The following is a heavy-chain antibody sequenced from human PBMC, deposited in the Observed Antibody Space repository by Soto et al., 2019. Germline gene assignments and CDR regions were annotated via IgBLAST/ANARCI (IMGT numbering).Heavy chain of an antibody. J-gene: IGHJ6*03. V-gene: IGHV1-69*01. CDR2: VMPTFGAG. Sequence: QVQLVQSGAEVKKPGSSVKVSCTASGGAFRNYAVSWVRQAPGQWLEWMGAVMPTFGAGVYEQKFQGRLTSFADASTNTAYLTASSLAFEDAAIYYCAASRGFYEAMGAWGKGTT. CDR1: GGAFRNYA. CDR3: AASRGFYEAMGA. D-gene: IGHD3-22*01.